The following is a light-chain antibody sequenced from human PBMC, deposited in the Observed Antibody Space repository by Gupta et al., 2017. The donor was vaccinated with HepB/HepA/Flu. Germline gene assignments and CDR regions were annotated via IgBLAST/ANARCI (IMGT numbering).Light chain of an antibody. CDR2: DAS. V-gene: IGKV3-20*01. Sequence: EIVLTQSPGALSLSPGGRATLSCRASQSVGTYLAWYQQKHGQEPSLLIFDASSRTTGIPDRFIGSGGGKDFTLTSSILEHEDFAVYYRQHDGRPLFFGPGTKLDIK. CDR1: QSVGTY. J-gene: IGKJ3*01. CDR3: QHDGRPLF.